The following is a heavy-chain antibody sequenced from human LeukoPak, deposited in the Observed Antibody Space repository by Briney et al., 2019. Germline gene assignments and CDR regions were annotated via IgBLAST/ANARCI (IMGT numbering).Heavy chain of an antibody. CDR1: GGSISSYY. Sequence: SETLSLTCTVSGGSISSYYWSWIRQPAGQGLEWIGRIYTSGSTNYNPSLKSRVTMSVDTSKNQFSLKLSSVTAADTAVYYCARGPDSGSYYGWFDPWGQGTLVTVSS. CDR3: ARGPDSGSYYGWFDP. D-gene: IGHD1-26*01. V-gene: IGHV4-4*07. J-gene: IGHJ5*02. CDR2: IYTSGST.